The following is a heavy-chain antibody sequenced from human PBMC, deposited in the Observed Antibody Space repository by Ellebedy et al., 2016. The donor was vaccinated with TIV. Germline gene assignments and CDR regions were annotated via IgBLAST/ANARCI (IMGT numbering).Heavy chain of an antibody. D-gene: IGHD6-13*01. J-gene: IGHJ4*02. Sequence: ASVKVSCKASGYTFTSYAMHWVRQAPGQRLEWMGWINAGNGNTKYSQKFQGRVTMTTDTSTSTAYMELRSLRSDDTAVYYCARDRIAAAGTWDYWGQGTLVTVSS. CDR1: GYTFTSYA. CDR3: ARDRIAAAGTWDY. V-gene: IGHV1-3*01. CDR2: INAGNGNT.